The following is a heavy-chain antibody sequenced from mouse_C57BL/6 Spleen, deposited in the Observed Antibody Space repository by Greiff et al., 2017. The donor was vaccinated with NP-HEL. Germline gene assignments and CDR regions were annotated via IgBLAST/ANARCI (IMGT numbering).Heavy chain of an antibody. CDR3: TRYYGSSLWYFDV. Sequence: GGGLVQPGGSMKLSCVASGFTFSNYWMNWVRQSPEKGLEWVAQIRLKSDNYATHYAESVKGRFTISRDDSKSSVYLQMNNLRAEDTGIYYCTRYYGSSLWYFDVWGTGTTVTVSS. CDR2: IRLKSDNYAT. J-gene: IGHJ1*03. V-gene: IGHV6-3*01. CDR1: GFTFSNYW. D-gene: IGHD1-1*01.